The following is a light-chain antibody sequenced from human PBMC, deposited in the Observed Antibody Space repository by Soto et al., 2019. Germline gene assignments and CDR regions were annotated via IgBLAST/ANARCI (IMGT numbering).Light chain of an antibody. CDR1: QSVSSD. CDR3: QQYGSSLT. V-gene: IGKV3-15*01. J-gene: IGKJ4*01. CDR2: GAS. Sequence: EIVMTQSPATLSVSPGERATLSCRASQSVSSDLAWYHQKPGQAPRLLIYGASTRATGIPARFSGSGSGTDLTLTISRLETEDFAVYYCQQYGSSLTFGGGTKVDIK.